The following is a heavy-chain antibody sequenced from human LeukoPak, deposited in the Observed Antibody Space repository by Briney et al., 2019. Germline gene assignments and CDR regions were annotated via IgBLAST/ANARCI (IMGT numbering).Heavy chain of an antibody. D-gene: IGHD4-17*01. Sequence: PGGSLRLSCAASEFFVSSNHMSWVRQAPGKGLEWVSVIYSSDRTHYADSVKGRFTISRDNSKNTVYLQMNSLRAEDTAVYYCVRDGKDYGDLATLDIWGQGTMVTVSS. V-gene: IGHV3-53*01. J-gene: IGHJ3*02. CDR2: IYSSDRT. CDR3: VRDGKDYGDLATLDI. CDR1: EFFVSSNH.